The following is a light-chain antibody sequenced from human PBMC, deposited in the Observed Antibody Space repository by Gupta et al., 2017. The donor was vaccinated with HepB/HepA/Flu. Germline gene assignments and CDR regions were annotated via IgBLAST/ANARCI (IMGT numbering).Light chain of an antibody. J-gene: IGKJ1*01. CDR2: EIS. CDR3: KQANHFQRT. Sequence: DAVMTQTSLSSPVTPGQPASISCRSSQSLVHSNGNTYLSWLHQRPGQPPRLLIYEISNRFSGVPDRFSGSGGGTDFTLKIRRVEAEDVGVYYCKQANHFQRTFGQGTKVEIK. V-gene: IGKV2-24*01. CDR1: QSLVHSNGNTY.